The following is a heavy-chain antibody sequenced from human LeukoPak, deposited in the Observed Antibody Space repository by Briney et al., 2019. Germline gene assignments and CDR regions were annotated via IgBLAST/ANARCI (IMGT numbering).Heavy chain of an antibody. CDR3: ARLDPGEYYYDSSGYYYFDY. V-gene: IGHV4-61*02. CDR1: DGSISSGSYY. D-gene: IGHD3-22*01. CDR2: IHTSGST. J-gene: IGHJ4*02. Sequence: PSQTLSLTCTVSDGSISSGSYYWSWIRQPAGKGLEWIGRIHTSGSTNYNPSLKSRVTISVDTSKNQFSLKLSSVTAADTAVYYCARLDPGEYYYDSSGYYYFDYWGQGTLVTVSS.